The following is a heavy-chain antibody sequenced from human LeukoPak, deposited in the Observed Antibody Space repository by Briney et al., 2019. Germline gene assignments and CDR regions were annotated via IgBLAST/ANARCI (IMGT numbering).Heavy chain of an antibody. V-gene: IGHV3-7*01. J-gene: IGHJ4*02. CDR3: AKDGQYNWNYDY. CDR2: IKQDGSEK. D-gene: IGHD1-7*01. Sequence: GGSLRLSCAASGFTFSSYWMSWVRQAPGKGLEWVADIKQDGSEKTYVDSVKGRFTISRDNAKNSLFLQMNSLRAEDTAVYYCAKDGQYNWNYDYWGQGTLVTVSS. CDR1: GFTFSSYW.